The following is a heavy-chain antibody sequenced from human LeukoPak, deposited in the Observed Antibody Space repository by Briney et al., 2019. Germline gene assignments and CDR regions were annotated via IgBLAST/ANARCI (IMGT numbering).Heavy chain of an antibody. CDR1: GYTSTGYY. Sequence: ASVKVSCKASGYTSTGYYMHWVRQAPGQGLEWMGWINPNSGGTNYAQKFQGRVTMTRDTSISTAYMELSRLRSDDTAVYYCARDSSGQQLVKFDYWGQGTLVTVSS. CDR2: INPNSGGT. CDR3: ARDSSGQQLVKFDY. J-gene: IGHJ4*02. V-gene: IGHV1-2*02. D-gene: IGHD6-13*01.